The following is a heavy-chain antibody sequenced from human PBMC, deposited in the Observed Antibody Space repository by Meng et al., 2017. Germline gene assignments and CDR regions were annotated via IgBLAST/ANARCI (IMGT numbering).Heavy chain of an antibody. CDR1: GYTFTSYY. J-gene: IGHJ4*02. D-gene: IGHD5-24*01. CDR2: INPSGGST. V-gene: IGHV1-46*01. CDR3: ARANGYNTPFDY. Sequence: ASVLVSCKASGYTFTSYYMHWVRQAPGQGLEWMGIINPSGGSTSYAQKFQGRVTMTRDTSTSTVYMELSSLGSEDTAGYYCARANGYNTPFDYWGQGTLVTVSS.